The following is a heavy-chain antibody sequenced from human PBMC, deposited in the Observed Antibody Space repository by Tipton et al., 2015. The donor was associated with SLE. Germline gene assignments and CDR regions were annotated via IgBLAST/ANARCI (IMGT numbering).Heavy chain of an antibody. CDR1: GASISIYY. CDR3: ATQRERLNHFVY. Sequence: TLSLTCTVSGASISIYYWTWIRQPPGKGLEWIGSVSYSGSTDYNPSLKSRVTISVDTSKNQFSLKLSSVTAADTAMYYCATQRERLNHFVYWGQGILVTVSS. J-gene: IGHJ4*02. CDR2: VSYSGST. D-gene: IGHD1-1*01. V-gene: IGHV4-59*01.